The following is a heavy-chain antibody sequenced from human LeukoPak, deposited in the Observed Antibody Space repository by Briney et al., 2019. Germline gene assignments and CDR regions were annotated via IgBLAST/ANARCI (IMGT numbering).Heavy chain of an antibody. CDR2: TSSSSSTI. J-gene: IGHJ4*02. Sequence: GGSLRLSCAASGFTFSSYSMNWVRQAPGKGLEWVSYTSSSSSTIYYADSVKGRFTISRDNAKNSLYLQMNSLRAEDTAVYYCARDVEHDYGAKRPPDYWGQGTLVTVSS. V-gene: IGHV3-48*01. CDR3: ARDVEHDYGAKRPPDY. CDR1: GFTFSSYS. D-gene: IGHD4-17*01.